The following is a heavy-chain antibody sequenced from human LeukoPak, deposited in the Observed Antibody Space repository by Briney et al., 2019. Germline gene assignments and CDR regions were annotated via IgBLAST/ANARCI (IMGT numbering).Heavy chain of an antibody. D-gene: IGHD3-10*01. Sequence: SETLSLTCTVSGGSISSYYWSWIRQPPGKGLEWIGYIYYSGSTNYNPSLKSRVTISVDTSKNQFSLKLSSVTAADTAVYYCARGHLWFGDLLTQFDYWGQGTLVTVSS. J-gene: IGHJ4*02. V-gene: IGHV4-59*08. CDR2: IYYSGST. CDR3: ARGHLWFGDLLTQFDY. CDR1: GGSISSYY.